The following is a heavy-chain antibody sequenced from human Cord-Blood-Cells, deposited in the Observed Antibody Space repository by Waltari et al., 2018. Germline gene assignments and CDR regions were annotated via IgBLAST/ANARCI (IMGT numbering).Heavy chain of an antibody. D-gene: IGHD1-7*01. CDR3: ARGYNWNYWFDP. Sequence: QVQLVQSGAEVKKPGASVKVSCTASGYTFTSYAMHWVRQAPGQRLEWMGWINAGNGNTKYSQKFQGRVTITRDTSASTAYMELSSLRSEDTAVYYCARGYNWNYWFDPWGQGTLVTVSS. V-gene: IGHV1-3*01. J-gene: IGHJ5*02. CDR1: GYTFTSYA. CDR2: INAGNGNT.